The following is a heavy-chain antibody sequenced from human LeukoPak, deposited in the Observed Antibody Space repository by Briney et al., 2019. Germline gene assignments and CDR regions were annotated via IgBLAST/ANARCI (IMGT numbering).Heavy chain of an antibody. V-gene: IGHV1-69*04. CDR3: ARVAGTGPFDY. CDR2: IIPILGIA. D-gene: IGHD1-1*01. Sequence: ASVKVSCKASGGTFSSYAISWVRQAPGQGLEWMGRIIPILGIANYAQKFQGRVTITADKSTSTAYMELSSLRSEDTAVYYCARVAGTGPFDYWGQGTLVTVSS. CDR1: GGTFSSYA. J-gene: IGHJ4*02.